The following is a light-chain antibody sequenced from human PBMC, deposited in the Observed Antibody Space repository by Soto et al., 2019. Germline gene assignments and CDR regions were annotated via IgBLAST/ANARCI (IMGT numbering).Light chain of an antibody. Sequence: DIVMTQSPDSLAVSLGERATVNCKSSQSLLDSSNDYNYLSWYQQKPGQPPKLLIYWASTRESGVPDRFSGSGSGTDFTLTISSLQAEDVAVYYCQQVYSSQITFGRGTRLEI. V-gene: IGKV4-1*01. CDR3: QQVYSSQIT. CDR2: WAS. CDR1: QSLLDSSNDYNY. J-gene: IGKJ5*01.